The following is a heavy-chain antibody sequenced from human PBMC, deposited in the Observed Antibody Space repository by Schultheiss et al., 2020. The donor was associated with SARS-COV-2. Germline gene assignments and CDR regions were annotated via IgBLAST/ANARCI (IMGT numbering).Heavy chain of an antibody. CDR1: GFTFSSYW. J-gene: IGHJ4*02. CDR2: IKSKTDGGTT. V-gene: IGHV3-15*01. D-gene: IGHD6-19*01. CDR3: AKDVHSSGWYGGFDY. Sequence: GGSLRLSCSASGFTFSSYWMHWVRQALGKGLVWVGRIKSKTDGGTTDYAAPVKGRFTISRDDSKNTLYLQMNSLKTEDTAVYYCAKDVHSSGWYGGFDYWGQGTLVTVSS.